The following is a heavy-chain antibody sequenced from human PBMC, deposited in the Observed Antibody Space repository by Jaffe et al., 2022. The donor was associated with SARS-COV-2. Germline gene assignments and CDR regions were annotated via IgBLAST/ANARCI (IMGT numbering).Heavy chain of an antibody. Sequence: QVHLVQSGAEVKKPGASVKVSCKPSGYTFTGYYMHWVRQAPGQGLEWMGRINPSSGGTNYAQKFQGRVTMTRDTSISTAYMELSRLKSDDTAVYYCARGGYGDYTFEYWGQGTLVTVSS. D-gene: IGHD4-17*01. V-gene: IGHV1-2*06. CDR3: ARGGYGDYTFEY. CDR1: GYTFTGYY. J-gene: IGHJ4*02. CDR2: INPSSGGT.